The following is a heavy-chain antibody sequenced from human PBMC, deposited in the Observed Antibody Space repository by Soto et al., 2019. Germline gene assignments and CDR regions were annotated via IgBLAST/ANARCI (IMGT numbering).Heavy chain of an antibody. CDR2: ISISGGHT. D-gene: IGHD2-8*01. CDR3: AREIRPNHY. CDR1: GLTFSKYA. Sequence: GGSLRLSCAVSGLTFSKYAMSWVRQGPGKGLEWVSSISISGGHTNYADSVKGRFIISRDNSKNTLYLHMNSLTAEDTAVYYCAREIRPNHYWGRGTLVTVSS. V-gene: IGHV3-23*01. J-gene: IGHJ4*02.